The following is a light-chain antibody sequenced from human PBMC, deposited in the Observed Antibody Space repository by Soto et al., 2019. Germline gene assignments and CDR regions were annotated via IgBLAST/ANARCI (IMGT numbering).Light chain of an antibody. CDR1: QSISSW. V-gene: IGKV1-5*01. CDR2: DAS. Sequence: DIQMTQSPPTLSASVGDRVTITCRASQSISSWLAWYQQKPGKAPKLLIYDASSLESGVPSMFSGSGSGTEFTLTISSLQPDDFATYYCQQYNSYKTFGQGTKVEIK. J-gene: IGKJ1*01. CDR3: QQYNSYKT.